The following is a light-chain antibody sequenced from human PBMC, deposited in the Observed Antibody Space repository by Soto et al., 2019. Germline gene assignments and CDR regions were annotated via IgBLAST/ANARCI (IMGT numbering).Light chain of an antibody. CDR1: QGISNY. J-gene: IGKJ3*01. CDR3: QHYHSPPVT. CDR2: AAS. V-gene: IGKV1-27*01. Sequence: DIQMTQSPSSLSAFVGDSVTFTCRASQGISNYLAWYHQKPGKVPKLLVYAASTLHSQVPSRIRGSGSGTELTLTFRSLQTEDVGTYSYQHYHSPPVTFGPGTKLEIK.